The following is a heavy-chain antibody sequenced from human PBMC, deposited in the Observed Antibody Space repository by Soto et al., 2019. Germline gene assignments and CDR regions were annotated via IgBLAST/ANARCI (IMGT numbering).Heavy chain of an antibody. D-gene: IGHD3-10*01. CDR3: ARPSAGGDYYYYYGMDX. CDR1: GGTFSSYA. J-gene: IGHJ6*02. V-gene: IGHV1-69*06. CDR2: VIPIFGTA. Sequence: SGKVAFKASGGTFSSYAISWVRQAPGQGLGWMGRVIPIFGTANYSQKFQGRVTITADKSTSTAYMELSSLRSEDTAVYYCARPSAGGDYYYYYGMDXWRQGTTVTAS.